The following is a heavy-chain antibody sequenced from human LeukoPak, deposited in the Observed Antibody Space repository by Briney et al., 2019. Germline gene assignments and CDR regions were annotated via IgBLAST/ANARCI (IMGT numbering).Heavy chain of an antibody. Sequence: SETLSLTCTVSGGSISSYYWSWIRQPPGKGLEWIGYIYYSGSTNYNPSLKSRVTISVDTSKNQFSLKLRSVTAADTAVYYCARVGSSSWVGYNWFDPWGQGTLATVSS. D-gene: IGHD6-13*01. CDR3: ARVGSSSWVGYNWFDP. V-gene: IGHV4-59*12. CDR1: GGSISSYY. J-gene: IGHJ5*02. CDR2: IYYSGST.